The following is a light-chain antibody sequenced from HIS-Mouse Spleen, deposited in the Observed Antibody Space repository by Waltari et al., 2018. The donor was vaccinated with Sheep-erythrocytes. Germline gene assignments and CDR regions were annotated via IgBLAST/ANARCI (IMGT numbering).Light chain of an antibody. CDR3: YSAADNNLV. CDR2: KDS. J-gene: IGLJ3*02. Sequence: SYELTQPSSVSVSPGQTARITCSGDVLAKKYARWFQQKPGQAPVLVIYKDSERPSGNPGGFSGSSSGTTVTLTISGAQVEDEADYYCYSAADNNLVFGGGTKLTVL. CDR1: VLAKKY. V-gene: IGLV3-27*01.